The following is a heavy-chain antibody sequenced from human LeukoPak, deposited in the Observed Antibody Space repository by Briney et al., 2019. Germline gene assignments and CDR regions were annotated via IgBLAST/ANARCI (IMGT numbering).Heavy chain of an antibody. CDR2: INEDGSEK. CDR1: GFTFSDYW. J-gene: IGHJ4*02. CDR3: ATSGRSPG. D-gene: IGHD1-26*01. V-gene: IGHV3-7*05. Sequence: GGSLRLSCAASGFTFSDYWMNWVRQAPGKGLEWVATINEDGSEKYYVDSVRGRFSISRDNAKNSLYLQMNSLSAEDTAMYYCATSGRSPGWGQGALVTVSS.